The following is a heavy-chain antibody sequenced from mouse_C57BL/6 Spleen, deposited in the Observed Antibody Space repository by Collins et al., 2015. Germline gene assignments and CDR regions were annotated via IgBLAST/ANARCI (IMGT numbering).Heavy chain of an antibody. Sequence: EVQLVESGGGLVQPKGSLKLSCAASGFTFNTYAMHWVCQAPGKGLEWVARIRSKSNNYATYYADSVKDRFTISRDDSQSMLYLQMNNLKTEDTAMYYCVREAVPYYAMDYWGQGTSVTVSS. J-gene: IGHJ4*01. CDR2: IRSKSNNYAT. V-gene: IGHV10-3*03. CDR1: GFTFNTYA. CDR3: VREAVPYYAMDY.